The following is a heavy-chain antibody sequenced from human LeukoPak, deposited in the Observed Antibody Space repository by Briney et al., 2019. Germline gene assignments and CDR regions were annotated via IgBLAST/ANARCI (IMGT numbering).Heavy chain of an antibody. J-gene: IGHJ4*02. D-gene: IGHD1-7*01. CDR2: IKSKTEGGTM. V-gene: IGHV3-15*01. CDR1: GFPFSTIW. Sequence: GGSLRLSCAASGFPFSTIWMNWVRQAPGKGLEWVGRIKSKTEGGTMDYAAPVKGRFTISRDDSKNTLYLQMNSLKTEATAVYYCTTGNSLGRDGNYFFDFWGPGTLVTVSS. CDR3: TTGNSLGRDGNYFFDF.